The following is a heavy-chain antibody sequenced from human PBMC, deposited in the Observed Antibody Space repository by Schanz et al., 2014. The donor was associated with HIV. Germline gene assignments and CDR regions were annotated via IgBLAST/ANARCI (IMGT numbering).Heavy chain of an antibody. J-gene: IGHJ4*02. Sequence: EDLLVESGGGLVQPGGSLRLSCVASGFDFTGTWMSWVRQAPGKGLEWVGRIKSKFAGETIDYAAPVKCRFTISRDDSKNTLYLQMSSLRTEDTGMYYCSAESSDSGYIWFAYWGQGSRVTVSS. D-gene: IGHD6-25*01. V-gene: IGHV3-15*01. CDR1: GFDFTGTW. CDR3: SAESSDSGYIWFAY. CDR2: IKSKFAGETI.